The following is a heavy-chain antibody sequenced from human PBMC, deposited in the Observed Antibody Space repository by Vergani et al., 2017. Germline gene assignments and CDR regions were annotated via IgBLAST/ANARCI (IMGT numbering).Heavy chain of an antibody. J-gene: IGHJ6*03. Sequence: VSCKASGGTFSSYAISWVRQAPGQGLEWMGGIIPIFGTANYAQKFQGRVTITADKSTSTAYMELSSLRSEDTAVYYCARDACSSTSCYAHYYYYMDVWGKGTTVTVSS. CDR3: ARDACSSTSCYAHYYYYMDV. CDR1: GGTFSSYA. D-gene: IGHD2-2*01. V-gene: IGHV1-69*06. CDR2: IIPIFGTA.